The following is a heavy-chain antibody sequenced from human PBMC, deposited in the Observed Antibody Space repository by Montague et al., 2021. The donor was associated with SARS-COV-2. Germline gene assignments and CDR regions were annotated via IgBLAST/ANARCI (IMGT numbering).Heavy chain of an antibody. CDR2: RVPNT. V-gene: IGHV3-23*01. Sequence: SLRLSCAGYLYCGCSGTQAQIGRAQVWSLVRLAARVPNTAYKKTVKGRFTISRDESKNTLYLQMNSLRVDDTAKYYCAKRQFVGRYYDALDFWGQGTVVIGSS. CDR1: LYCGCSGT. J-gene: IGHJ3*01. CDR3: AKRQFVGRYYDALDF. D-gene: IGHD1-26*01.